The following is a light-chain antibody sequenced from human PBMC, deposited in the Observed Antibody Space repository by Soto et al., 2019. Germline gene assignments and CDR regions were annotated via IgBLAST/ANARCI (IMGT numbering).Light chain of an antibody. CDR2: EVT. Sequence: QSVLTQPASVSGSPGQSITISCPGTSSDVGGYNYVSRYQLHPGKAPKLMIYEVTNRPSGVSNRFSGSKSGNTASLTISGLQAEDEADYYCSSYRGSSTLAVFGTGTKVTVL. J-gene: IGLJ1*01. CDR3: SSYRGSSTLAV. V-gene: IGLV2-14*01. CDR1: SSDVGGYNY.